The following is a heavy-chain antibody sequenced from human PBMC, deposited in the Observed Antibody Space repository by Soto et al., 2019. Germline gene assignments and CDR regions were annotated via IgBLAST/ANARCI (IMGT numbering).Heavy chain of an antibody. Sequence: GGSLRLSCAASGFTFRNYGMNWVRQAPGKGLEWVSYIGIGSSTTYYADSVKGRFTISRDNSKNSLYLQMNSLRAEDTAVYYCARRGPGTYFDYWGQGTLVTVSS. CDR3: ARRGPGTYFDY. CDR1: GFTFRNYG. V-gene: IGHV3-48*01. CDR2: IGIGSSTT. J-gene: IGHJ4*02. D-gene: IGHD6-13*01.